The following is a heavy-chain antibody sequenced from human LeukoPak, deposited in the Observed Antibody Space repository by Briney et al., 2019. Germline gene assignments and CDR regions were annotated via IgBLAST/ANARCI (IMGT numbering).Heavy chain of an antibody. CDR1: GLTFDDYA. CDR2: ISWNSGSI. V-gene: IGHV3-9*01. CDR3: ARFEYYDILTGYYSRGDD. J-gene: IGHJ4*02. Sequence: GGSLRLSCAASGLTFDDYAMHWVRQAPGKGLERVSGISWNSGSIGYADSVKGRFTISRDNAKNTLYLQMNSLRAEDTAVYYCARFEYYDILTGYYSRGDDWGQGTLVTVSS. D-gene: IGHD3-9*01.